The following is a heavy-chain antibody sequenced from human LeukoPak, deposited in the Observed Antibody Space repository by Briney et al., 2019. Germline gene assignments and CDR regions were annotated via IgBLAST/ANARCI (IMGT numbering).Heavy chain of an antibody. CDR2: IYYSGST. D-gene: IGHD3-10*01. V-gene: IGHV4-30-4*01. Sequence: SQTLSLTCTVSGGSISSGDYYWSWIRQPPGKGLEWIGYIYYSGSTYYNPSLKSRVTISVDTSKNQFSLKLSSVTAADTAVYYCAREAPTATMVRGVTDYWGQGTLVTVSS. CDR3: AREAPTATMVRGVTDY. CDR1: GGSISSGDYY. J-gene: IGHJ4*02.